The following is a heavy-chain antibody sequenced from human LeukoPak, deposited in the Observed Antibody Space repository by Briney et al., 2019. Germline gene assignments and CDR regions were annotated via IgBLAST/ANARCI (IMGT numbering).Heavy chain of an antibody. Sequence: GGSLRLSCAASEFSVGSNYMTWVRQAPGKGLEWVSLIYSGGSTYYADSVKGRFTISRDNSKNTLYLQMNSLRAEDTAVYYCARDTHSLYYYYYMDVWGKGTTVTVSS. CDR3: ARDTHSLYYYYYMDV. CDR1: EFSVGSNY. CDR2: IYSGGST. V-gene: IGHV3-66*01. D-gene: IGHD2-15*01. J-gene: IGHJ6*03.